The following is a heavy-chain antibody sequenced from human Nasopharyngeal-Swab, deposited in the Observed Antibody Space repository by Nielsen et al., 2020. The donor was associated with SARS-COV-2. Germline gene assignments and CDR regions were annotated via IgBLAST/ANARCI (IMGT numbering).Heavy chain of an antibody. V-gene: IGHV3-23*01. CDR2: ISESNSMT. Sequence: WIRQPPGKGLEWVSGISESNSMTHYADSVKGRFTVSRDNSKNTLYLQMNSLGVEDTAIYYCAKHRDCSSTGCWGGYFYYAMDVWGQGTTVTVSS. CDR3: AKHRDCSSTGCWGGYFYYAMDV. J-gene: IGHJ6*02. D-gene: IGHD2-2*01.